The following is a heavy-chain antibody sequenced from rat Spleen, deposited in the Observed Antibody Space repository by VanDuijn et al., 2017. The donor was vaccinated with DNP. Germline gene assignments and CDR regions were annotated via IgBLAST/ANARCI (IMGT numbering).Heavy chain of an antibody. Sequence: EVQLVESGGGLVQPGRSLKLSCAASGFTFSDYAMAWVRQAPKKGLEWVATISYDGSRTYYRDSVKGRFTISRDNAKSTLYLQMDSLRSEDTATYYCATQGTQGIYYYSGDLYFDYWGQGVMVTVSS. D-gene: IGHD1-1*01. CDR2: ISYDGSRT. CDR3: ATQGTQGIYYYSGDLYFDY. V-gene: IGHV5-17*01. J-gene: IGHJ2*01. CDR1: GFTFSDYA.